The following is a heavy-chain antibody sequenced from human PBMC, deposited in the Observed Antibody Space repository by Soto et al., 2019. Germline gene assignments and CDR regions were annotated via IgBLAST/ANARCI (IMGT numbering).Heavy chain of an antibody. CDR2: ISAYNGAT. D-gene: IGHD3-3*01. J-gene: IGHJ6*02. CDR1: GYRFNNYA. Sequence: QVQLMQSGTEVKKPGASVKVSCKASGYRFNNYAITCVRRAPGQGLEWMGWISAYNGATNYAQNLQCRVAMTTDASTTTASMEMTGLRSDDTAVYYCARAWGAMFGVWIDASHYYYGMAVWGQGTTVTV. CDR3: ARAWGAMFGVWIDASHYYYGMAV. V-gene: IGHV1-18*01.